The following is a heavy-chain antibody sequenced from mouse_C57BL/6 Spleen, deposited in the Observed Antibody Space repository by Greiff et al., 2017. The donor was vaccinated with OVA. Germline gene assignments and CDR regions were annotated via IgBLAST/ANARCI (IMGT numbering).Heavy chain of an antibody. CDR2: IYPGDGDT. D-gene: IGHD1-1*01. V-gene: IGHV1-82*01. CDR3: ARHYYGSSDWYFDV. CDR1: GYAFSSSW. Sequence: VQRVESGPELVKPGASVKISCKASGYAFSSSWMNWVKQRPGKGLEWIGRIYPGDGDTNYNGKFKGKATLTADKSSSTAYMQLSSLTSEDSAVYFCARHYYGSSDWYFDVWGTGTTVTVSS. J-gene: IGHJ1*03.